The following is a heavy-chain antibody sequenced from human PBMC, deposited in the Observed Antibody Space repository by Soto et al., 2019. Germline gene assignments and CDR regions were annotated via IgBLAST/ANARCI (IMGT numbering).Heavy chain of an antibody. CDR2: ISYDGSNK. V-gene: IGHV3-30*18. CDR1: GFTFSNYG. D-gene: IGHD3-10*01. Sequence: GGSLRLSCAASGFTFSNYGMHWVRQAPGKGLEWVAVISYDGSNKYYADSVKGRFTISRDNSKNTLYLQMNSLRAEDTAVYYCAKETPRPLWFGESNYYYYYGMDGWGQGTTVTVSS. J-gene: IGHJ6*02. CDR3: AKETPRPLWFGESNYYYYYGMDG.